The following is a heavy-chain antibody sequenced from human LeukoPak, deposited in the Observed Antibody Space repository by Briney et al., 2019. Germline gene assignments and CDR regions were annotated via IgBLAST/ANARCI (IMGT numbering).Heavy chain of an antibody. V-gene: IGHV1-2*02. D-gene: IGHD3-22*01. Sequence: GASVRVSCKASGYTFTGYYMHWVRQAPGQGLEWMGWINPNSGGTNYAPKFQGRVTMTRDTSISTAYMELSRLRSDDTAVYYCAREYYYDSSGYYYAPDYFDYWGQGTLVTVSS. J-gene: IGHJ4*02. CDR2: INPNSGGT. CDR1: GYTFTGYY. CDR3: AREYYYDSSGYYYAPDYFDY.